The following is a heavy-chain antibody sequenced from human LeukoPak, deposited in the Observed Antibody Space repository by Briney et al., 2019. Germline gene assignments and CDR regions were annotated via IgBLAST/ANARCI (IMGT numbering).Heavy chain of an antibody. D-gene: IGHD3-22*01. CDR2: IIPIFGTA. V-gene: IGHV1-69*01. Sequence: ASVKVSCKASGGTFSSYAISWVRQAPGQGLEWMGGIIPIFGTANYAQTFQGRVTITADESTSTPYIELSSLRSEDTAVYYCARERERDAYYYDSSGYYYDAFDIWGQGTMVTVSS. CDR1: GGTFSSYA. CDR3: ARERERDAYYYDSSGYYYDAFDI. J-gene: IGHJ3*02.